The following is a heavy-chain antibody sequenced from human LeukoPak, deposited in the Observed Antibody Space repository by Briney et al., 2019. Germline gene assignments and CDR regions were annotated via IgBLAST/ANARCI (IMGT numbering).Heavy chain of an antibody. CDR2: ISGSGADT. V-gene: IGHV3-23*01. CDR1: GFTFAGSA. D-gene: IGHD1-26*01. J-gene: IGHJ5*02. CDR3: AKDRGFSGSYYGFDR. Sequence: GGSLRLSCATSGFTFAGSAMGWVRQAPGKGLELVPSISGSGADTYYADSVKGRFTISKDSSKNTLHLQMNSLRPEDTAVYYCAKDRGFSGSYYGFDRWGHGTLVTVSS.